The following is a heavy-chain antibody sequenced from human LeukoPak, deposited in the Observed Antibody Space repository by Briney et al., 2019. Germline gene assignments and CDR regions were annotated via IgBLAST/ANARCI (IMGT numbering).Heavy chain of an antibody. CDR2: IKQDGSEK. CDR3: ARRGGIIRGVASYYYMDV. J-gene: IGHJ6*03. Sequence: PGGSLRLSCAASGFTFSSYWMSWVRQAPGKGLEWVANIKQDGSEKYYVDSVKGRFTISRDNAKNSLYLQMNSLRAEDTAAYYFARRGGIIRGVASYYYMDVWGKGTTVTISS. CDR1: GFTFSSYW. D-gene: IGHD3-10*01. V-gene: IGHV3-7*01.